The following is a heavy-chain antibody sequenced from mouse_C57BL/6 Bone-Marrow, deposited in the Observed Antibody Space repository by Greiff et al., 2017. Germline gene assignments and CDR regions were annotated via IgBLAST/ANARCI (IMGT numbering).Heavy chain of an antibody. V-gene: IGHV1-54*01. CDR3: ARKERDWYFDV. CDR2: INPGSGGT. Sequence: VQLQQSGAELVRPGTSVKVSCKASGYAFTNYLIEWIGVINPGSGGTNYNEKFKGKATLTADKSSSTAYMQLSSLTSEDSAVYFCARKERDWYFDVWGTGTTVTVSS. CDR1: GYAFTNYL. J-gene: IGHJ1*03.